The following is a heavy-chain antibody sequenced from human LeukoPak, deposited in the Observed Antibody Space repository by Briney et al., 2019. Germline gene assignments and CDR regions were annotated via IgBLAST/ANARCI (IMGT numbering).Heavy chain of an antibody. V-gene: IGHV1-46*01. Sequence: ASVKVSCKASGYTFTGYYMHWVRQAPGQGLEWMGWINPSGGSTSYAQKFQGRVTMTRDMSTSTVYMELSSLRSEDTAVYYCARVVAHDSTGGDYWGQGTLVTVSS. CDR1: GYTFTGYY. CDR3: ARVVAHDSTGGDY. D-gene: IGHD6-25*01. J-gene: IGHJ4*02. CDR2: INPSGGST.